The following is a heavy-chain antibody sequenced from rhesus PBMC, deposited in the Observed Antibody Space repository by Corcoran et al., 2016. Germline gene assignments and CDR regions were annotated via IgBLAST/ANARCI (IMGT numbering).Heavy chain of an antibody. J-gene: IGHJ4*01. CDR3: ARDTAGTPFDY. Sequence: QVQLQASGPGLVKPSQPLSLTCALSGGSVTSNSATWNWTRQAPSSGLEWLGRTYYRSKWYNDYAQTVQNLITINPDTSKNQFSLQLNSVTPEDMAVYYCARDTAGTPFDYWGQGVLVTVSS. D-gene: IGHD5-24*01. V-gene: IGHV6-1*01. CDR1: GGSVTSNSAT. CDR2: TYYRSKWYN.